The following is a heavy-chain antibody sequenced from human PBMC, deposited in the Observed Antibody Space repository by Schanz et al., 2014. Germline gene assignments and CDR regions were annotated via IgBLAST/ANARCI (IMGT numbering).Heavy chain of an antibody. CDR3: AATTILAD. Sequence: EVQLVESGGGLVQPGKSLRLSCAASGFAFSDYGMHWVRQAPGKGLEWVSRINSDGRSTNYADSVKGRFTISRDNAKSSLYLQMNSLRDEDTAVYYCAATTILADWGQGTLVAVSS. J-gene: IGHJ4*02. CDR1: GFAFSDYG. D-gene: IGHD3-3*01. CDR2: INSDGRST. V-gene: IGHV3-74*02.